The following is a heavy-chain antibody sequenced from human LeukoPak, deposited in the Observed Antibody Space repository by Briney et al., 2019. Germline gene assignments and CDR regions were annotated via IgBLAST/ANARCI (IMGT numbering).Heavy chain of an antibody. Sequence: PGGSLRLSCAASGFRFDDHGMSWVRQVPGKGLEWVSSISGSGGSTYSADSVKGRFTISRDNSKNTLYLQMNSLRAEDTALYYCAKDRSCTNDICHGDFDYWGQGTLVTVSS. CDR1: GFRFDDHG. D-gene: IGHD2-8*01. CDR2: ISGSGGST. J-gene: IGHJ4*02. V-gene: IGHV3-23*01. CDR3: AKDRSCTNDICHGDFDY.